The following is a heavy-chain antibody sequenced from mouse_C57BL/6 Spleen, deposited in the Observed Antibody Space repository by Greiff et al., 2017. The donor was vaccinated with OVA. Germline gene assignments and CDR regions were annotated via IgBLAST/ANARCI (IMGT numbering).Heavy chain of an antibody. Sequence: EVKLQESGPGLVKPSQSLSLTCSVTGYSITSGYYWNWIRQFPGNKLEWMGYISYDGSNNYNPSLKNRISITRDTSKNQFFLKLNSVTTEDTATYYCARDLYYDYLAWFAYWGQGTLVTVSA. J-gene: IGHJ3*01. D-gene: IGHD2-4*01. V-gene: IGHV3-6*01. CDR2: ISYDGSN. CDR3: ARDLYYDYLAWFAY. CDR1: GYSITSGYY.